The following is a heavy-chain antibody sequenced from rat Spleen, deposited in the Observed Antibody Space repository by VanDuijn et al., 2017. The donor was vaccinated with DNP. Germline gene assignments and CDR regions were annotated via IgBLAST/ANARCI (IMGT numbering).Heavy chain of an antibody. Sequence: EVQLVESGGGLVQPGRSLKLSCAASGFTFSDHNMAWVRQAPKKGLEWVATINYDGSNTYYRDSVRGRFTISRDNAKSTLYLQMDSLRSEDTATYYCVGRPPPTRGPFDYWGQGVMVTVSS. CDR1: GFTFSDHN. J-gene: IGHJ2*01. D-gene: IGHD1-4*01. CDR3: VGRPPPTRGPFDY. CDR2: INYDGSNT. V-gene: IGHV5-7*01.